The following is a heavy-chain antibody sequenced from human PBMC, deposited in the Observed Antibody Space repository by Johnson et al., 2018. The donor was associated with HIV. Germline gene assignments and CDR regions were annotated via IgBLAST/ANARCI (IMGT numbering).Heavy chain of an antibody. CDR3: AGDLYYYDSSGETRRMVMSAFDI. CDR2: ISYDGNNK. Sequence: QVQLVESGGGLVQPGRSLRLSCAASRFTFSYYGMNWVRQAPGKGLEWVALISYDGNNKYYADSVKGRFTISRDNSKNTLYLQMNSLRAEDTAVYYCAGDLYYYDSSGETRRMVMSAFDIWGQGTMVTVSS. D-gene: IGHD3-22*01. J-gene: IGHJ3*02. V-gene: IGHV3-30*03. CDR1: RFTFSYYG.